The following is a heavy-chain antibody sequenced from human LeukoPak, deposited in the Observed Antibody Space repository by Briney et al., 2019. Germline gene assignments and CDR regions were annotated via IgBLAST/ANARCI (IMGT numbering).Heavy chain of an antibody. J-gene: IGHJ4*02. CDR2: VYHTGTS. D-gene: IGHD5-18*01. CDR3: ARALDTWSALDY. CDR1: GDSITGYY. V-gene: IGHV4-59*01. Sequence: PSETLSLTCTVSGDSITGYYWTGVRQPPGKGLEWIGYVYHTGTSNYNPSVRSRITMSVDTSKNQYSMNLPSVTAADTAVYYCARALDTWSALDYWGLGTLVSVSS.